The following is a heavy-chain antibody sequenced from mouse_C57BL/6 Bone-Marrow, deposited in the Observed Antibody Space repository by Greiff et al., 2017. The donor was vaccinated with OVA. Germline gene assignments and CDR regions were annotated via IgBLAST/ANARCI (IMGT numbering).Heavy chain of an antibody. V-gene: IGHV5-4*01. J-gene: IGHJ2*01. CDR2: ISDGGSYT. CDR1: GFTFSSYA. D-gene: IGHD1-1*01. Sequence: VKLEESGGGLVKPGGSLKLSCAASGFTFSSYAMSWVRQTPEKRLEWVATISDGGSYTYYPDNVKGRFTISRDNAKNNLYLQMSHLKSEDTAMYYCARDPYGDYWGQGTTLTVSS. CDR3: ARDPYGDY.